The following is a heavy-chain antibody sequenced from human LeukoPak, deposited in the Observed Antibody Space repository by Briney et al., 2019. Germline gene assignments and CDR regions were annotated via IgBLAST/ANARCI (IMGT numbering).Heavy chain of an antibody. CDR1: GFTFSNAW. CDR3: TTDSTMIVVVDY. J-gene: IGHJ4*02. CDR2: IKSKTDGGTT. D-gene: IGHD3-22*01. Sequence: PGGSLRLSCAASGFTFSNAWMNWVRQAPGKGLEWVGRIKSKTDGGTTDYAAPVEGRFTISRDDSKNTLYLQMNSLKTEDTAVYYCTTDSTMIVVVDYWGQGTLVTVSS. V-gene: IGHV3-15*07.